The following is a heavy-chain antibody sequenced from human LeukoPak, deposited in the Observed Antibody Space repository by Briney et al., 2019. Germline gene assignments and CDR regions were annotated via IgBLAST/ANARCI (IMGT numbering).Heavy chain of an antibody. CDR3: ASATLRCSGGSCYEMDV. V-gene: IGHV1-69*06. D-gene: IGHD2-15*01. J-gene: IGHJ6*04. Sequence: SVKVACKASGGTFSSYAIGWVRQAPGQGLEWMGGIIPLFGTPDYAQKFQDRLTITADKSTSTAYMELSSLRSEDTAVYYCASATLRCSGGSCYEMDVWGKGTTVTVSS. CDR1: GGTFSSYA. CDR2: IIPLFGTP.